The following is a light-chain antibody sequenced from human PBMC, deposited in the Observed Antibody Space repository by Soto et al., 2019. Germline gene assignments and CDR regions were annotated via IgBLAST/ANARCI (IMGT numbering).Light chain of an antibody. CDR2: ENN. CDR3: QSYDSSLSGYV. Sequence: QSVLTQPPSVSEAPGQRVTISCTGSSSNIGAGYEAHWYQQVPGTAPKLLIYENNNRPSGVPDRFSGSKSGTSASLAITGLQDEDEAEYYCQSYDSSLSGYVFGTGTKRTVL. J-gene: IGLJ1*01. V-gene: IGLV1-40*01. CDR1: SSNIGAGYE.